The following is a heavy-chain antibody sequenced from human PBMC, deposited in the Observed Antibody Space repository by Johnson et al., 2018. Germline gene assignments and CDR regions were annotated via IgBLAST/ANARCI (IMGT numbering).Heavy chain of an antibody. CDR1: GYTFTSYY. Sequence: QVQLVQSGAEVKKPGASVKVSCKASGYTFTSYYMHWVRQAPGQGLEWMGIINPSGGSPSYAQKFQGRVTMTRDTSKSTAYMELSSLGSEDRAGYYCARGGYSYGFYYYMDVWGKGTTVTVSS. D-gene: IGHD5-18*01. CDR2: INPSGGSP. CDR3: ARGGYSYGFYYYMDV. J-gene: IGHJ6*03. V-gene: IGHV1-46*01.